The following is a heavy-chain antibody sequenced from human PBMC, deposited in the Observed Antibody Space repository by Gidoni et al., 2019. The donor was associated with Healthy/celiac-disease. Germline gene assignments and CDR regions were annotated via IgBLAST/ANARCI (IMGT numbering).Heavy chain of an antibody. J-gene: IGHJ2*01. D-gene: IGHD3-9*01. CDR2: IRSKANSYAT. CDR3: TAPPPDILTGYPMGSYWYFDL. CDR1: GFTFSGSA. Sequence: EVQLVEAGGGLVKPGGSLHLSCQASGFTFSGSAMPWVRQASGKGLEWGGRIRSKANSYATAYAASVQGRFTISRDDSKNTAYLQMNSLKTEDTAVYYCTAPPPDILTGYPMGSYWYFDLWGRGTLVTVSS. V-gene: IGHV3-73*01.